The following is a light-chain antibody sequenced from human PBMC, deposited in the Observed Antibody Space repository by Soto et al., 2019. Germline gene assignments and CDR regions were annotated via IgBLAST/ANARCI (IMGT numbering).Light chain of an antibody. CDR2: RNA. CDR1: RSNIGSNY. CDR3: AAWDDSRSGRQVV. V-gene: IGLV1-47*01. J-gene: IGLJ2*01. Sequence: QSVLTQPPSASGTPGQRVTISCSGGRSNIGSNYVFWYQHLPGMAPKLLVYRNAQRPSGVPDRFSGSTSGTSASLAISGLRSEDEAEYYCAAWDDSRSGRQVVFGGGTKLTVL.